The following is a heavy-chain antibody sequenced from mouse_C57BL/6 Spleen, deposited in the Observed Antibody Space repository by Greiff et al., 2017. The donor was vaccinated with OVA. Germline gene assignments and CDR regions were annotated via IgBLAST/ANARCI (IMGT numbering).Heavy chain of an antibody. CDR2: IYPGDGDT. V-gene: IGHV1-82*01. D-gene: IGHD3-2*02. CDR3: ARKGLDSSGYGY. CDR1: GYAFSSSW. Sequence: QVQLKQSGPELVKPGASVKISCKASGYAFSSSWMNWVKQRPGKGLEWIGRIYPGDGDTNYNGKFKGKATLTADKSSSTAYMQLSSLTSEDSAVYFCARKGLDSSGYGYWGQGTTLTVSS. J-gene: IGHJ2*01.